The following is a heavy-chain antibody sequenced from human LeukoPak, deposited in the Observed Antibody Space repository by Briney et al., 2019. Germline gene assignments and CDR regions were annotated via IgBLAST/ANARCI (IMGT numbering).Heavy chain of an antibody. CDR2: INPSSGST. CDR1: GYTFTSYF. Sequence: GASVKVSCKASGYTFTSYFLHWVRQAPGQGLEWMGIINPSSGSTSYAQKFQGRVTMTRDTSISTAYMELSRLRSDDTAVYYCARLFLGYSSPYLDHYGGQGPLVPLS. J-gene: IGHJ4*02. D-gene: IGHD6-6*01. V-gene: IGHV1-46*01. CDR3: ARLFLGYSSPYLDHY.